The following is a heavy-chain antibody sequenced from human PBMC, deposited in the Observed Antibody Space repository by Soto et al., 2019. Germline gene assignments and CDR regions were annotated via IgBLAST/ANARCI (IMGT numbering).Heavy chain of an antibody. CDR3: AREGEALDGYKPPLDY. J-gene: IGHJ4*02. D-gene: IGHD5-12*01. CDR1: GFTFSSYA. V-gene: IGHV3-30-3*01. CDR2: ISYDGSNK. Sequence: GGSLRLSCAASGFTFSSYAMHWVRQAPGKGLEWVAVISYDGSNKYYADSVKGRFTISRDNSKNTLYLQMNSLRAEDTAVYYCAREGEALDGYKPPLDYWGQGTLVTVSS.